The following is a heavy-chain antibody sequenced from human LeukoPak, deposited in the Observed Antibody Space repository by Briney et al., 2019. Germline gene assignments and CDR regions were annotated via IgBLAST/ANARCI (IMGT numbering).Heavy chain of an antibody. CDR2: INIDSITV. CDR1: GLTFRRDW. V-gene: IGHV3-48*04. J-gene: IGHJ4*02. D-gene: IGHD3-3*01. CDR3: ARVYDFWSGYFDY. Sequence: PGGSLRLSCAASGLTFRRDWMSWVRQAPGKGLEWVSYINIDSITVNYADSVKGRFTISRDNAKNSLYLQMNSLRAEDTAVYYCARVYDFWSGYFDYWGQGTLVTVSS.